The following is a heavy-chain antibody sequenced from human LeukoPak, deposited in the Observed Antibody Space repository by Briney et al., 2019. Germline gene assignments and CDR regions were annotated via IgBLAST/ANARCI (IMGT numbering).Heavy chain of an antibody. Sequence: PGGSLRLSCSASGFTFSRFAMTWVRHLPGKGLEWVSTISGNGLQTFYADSVKGRFSVSTDNSVNIVYLQMDSLRADDSALYSCAKDANYLDSSGYFIPFVYWRPGTLVTVAS. CDR3: AKDANYLDSSGYFIPFVY. CDR2: ISGNGLQT. J-gene: IGHJ4*02. CDR1: GFTFSRFA. D-gene: IGHD3-22*01. V-gene: IGHV3-23*01.